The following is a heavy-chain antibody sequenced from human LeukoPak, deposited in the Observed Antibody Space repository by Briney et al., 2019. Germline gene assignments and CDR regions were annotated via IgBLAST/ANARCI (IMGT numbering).Heavy chain of an antibody. Sequence: PSDTLSLTCAVSVYSISSAYYWGWLRPPPGKGLEWIGSIYHSGSTYYSPSLESRVNISIGTSKNQLSLKLSSVAAADTAVYYCARGITMIDYWGERAPVAVSS. CDR2: IYHSGST. CDR3: ARGITMIDY. J-gene: IGHJ4*02. D-gene: IGHD3-22*01. CDR1: VYSISSAYY. V-gene: IGHV4-38-2*01.